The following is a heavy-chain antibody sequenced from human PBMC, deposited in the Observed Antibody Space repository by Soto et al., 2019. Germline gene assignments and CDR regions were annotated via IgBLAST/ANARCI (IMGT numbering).Heavy chain of an antibody. CDR3: ARAMAPAQSDH. CDR2: INAYNGHT. Sequence: QVQLVQSGAEVKQPGASVKVSCKASGYTFNNYGITWVRQAPGQGLEWMGWINAYNGHTNYAQKSQERVAMTTDTPTRTIYREWRSLRSDHRAGMYCARAMAPAQSDHWGKGTRVPVS. V-gene: IGHV1-18*01. J-gene: IGHJ4*02. CDR1: GYTFNNYG.